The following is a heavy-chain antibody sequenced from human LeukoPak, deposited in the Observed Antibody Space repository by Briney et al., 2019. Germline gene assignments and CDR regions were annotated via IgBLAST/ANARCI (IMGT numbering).Heavy chain of an antibody. CDR3: ARSSWRSAWYYYMDV. D-gene: IGHD3-3*01. Sequence: SVKVSCKASGGTFSSYAISWVRQAPGQGLEWVGGIIPIFGTANYAQKFQGRVTITTDESTSTAYMELSSLRSEDTAMYYCARSSWRSAWYYYMDVWGKGTTVTVSS. CDR1: GGTFSSYA. CDR2: IIPIFGTA. J-gene: IGHJ6*03. V-gene: IGHV1-69*05.